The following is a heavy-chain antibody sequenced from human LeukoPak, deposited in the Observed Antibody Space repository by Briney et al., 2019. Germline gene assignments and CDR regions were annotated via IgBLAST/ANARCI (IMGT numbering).Heavy chain of an antibody. J-gene: IGHJ4*02. V-gene: IGHV3-23*01. CDR2: ISSSGGST. CDR1: GFTFSNYA. Sequence: QSGGSLRLSCATSGFTFSNYAMSWVRQVPGKGLEWVSVISSSGGSTYYADSVKGRFTISRDNSKNSLYLQMHSLRAEDTAVYFCAKDESAGYYYFDYWGQGTLVTVS. D-gene: IGHD3-9*01. CDR3: AKDESAGYYYFDY.